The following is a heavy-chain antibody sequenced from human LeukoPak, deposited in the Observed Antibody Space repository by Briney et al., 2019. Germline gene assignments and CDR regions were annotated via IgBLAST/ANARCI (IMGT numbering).Heavy chain of an antibody. D-gene: IGHD6-19*01. CDR1: GFTFSSYV. CDR2: ISGSGDNT. CDR3: AKDVRSSGWFEEF. Sequence: GGSLRLSCAASGFTFSSYVMTWVRQTPGKGLEWVSTISGSGDNTYYADSVKGRFTISRDNSKNTLYLQMNSLRAEDTAIYYCAKDVRSSGWFEEFWGQGTLVTVSS. V-gene: IGHV3-23*01. J-gene: IGHJ4*02.